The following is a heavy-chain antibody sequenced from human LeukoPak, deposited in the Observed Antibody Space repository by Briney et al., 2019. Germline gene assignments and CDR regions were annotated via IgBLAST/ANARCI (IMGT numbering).Heavy chain of an antibody. V-gene: IGHV3-74*03. J-gene: IGHJ4*02. CDR3: AREVASAAFDY. CDR1: GFTFSGYW. Sequence: SGGSLRLSCAASGFTFSGYWMHWVRHAPGKGRVWVSLIKSDGSSAMYADSVKGRFSISRGNAKNTLDLQMNSLRAEDTAVYFCAREVASAAFDYWGQGTPVTVSS. CDR2: IKSDGSSA. D-gene: IGHD5-12*01.